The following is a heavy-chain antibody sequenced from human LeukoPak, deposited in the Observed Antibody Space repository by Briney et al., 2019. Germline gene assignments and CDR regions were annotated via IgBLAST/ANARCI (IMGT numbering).Heavy chain of an antibody. CDR1: GGSISSGGYY. CDR3: ARGLMVPAARRASYFDY. J-gene: IGHJ4*02. D-gene: IGHD2-2*01. Sequence: SETLSLTCTVSGGSISSGGYYWSWIRQPPGKGLEGIGYIYHSGRTYYNPSLKSRVTISVDRSKNQFSLKLSSVTAADTAVYYCARGLMVPAARRASYFDYWGQGTLVTVSS. CDR2: IYHSGRT. V-gene: IGHV4-30-2*01.